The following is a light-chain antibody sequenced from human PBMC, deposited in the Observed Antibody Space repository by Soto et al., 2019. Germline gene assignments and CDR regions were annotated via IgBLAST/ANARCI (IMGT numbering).Light chain of an antibody. V-gene: IGKV3-11*01. CDR2: GAS. J-gene: IGKJ3*01. Sequence: EIVITQSPATLSLSPGDRATLYCRASQSVKTFLVWYQKRPGQDPRIFIYGASTRATGIPARFSRIGSGTDFNLTLRRLETEDCAVYEGQQRSNWPPTFCPGTKVDIK. CDR1: QSVKTF. CDR3: QQRSNWPPT.